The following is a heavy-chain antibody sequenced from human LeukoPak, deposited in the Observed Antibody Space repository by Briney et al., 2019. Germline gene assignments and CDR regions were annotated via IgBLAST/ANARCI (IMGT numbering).Heavy chain of an antibody. CDR3: ARARYYYMDV. CDR1: GGSISGGSYY. Sequence: SQTLFLTCTVSGGSISGGSYYWSWIRQPAGKEMEWIGRVYTGGSTNYNPSLKSRVTISVDRSKNQFSLKMSSVTAADTAVYYCARARYYYMDVWGKGTTVTVSS. D-gene: IGHD1-14*01. J-gene: IGHJ6*03. V-gene: IGHV4-61*02. CDR2: VYTGGST.